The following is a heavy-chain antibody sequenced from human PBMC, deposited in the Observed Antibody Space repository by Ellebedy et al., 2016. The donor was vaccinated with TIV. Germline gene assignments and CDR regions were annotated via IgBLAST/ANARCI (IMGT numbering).Heavy chain of an antibody. D-gene: IGHD3-22*01. CDR1: GFTFGDYA. Sequence: GESLKISXTASGFTFGDYAMSWFRQAPGKGLEWVGFIRSKAYGGTTEYAASVKGRFTISRDDSKSIAYLQVNSLKTEDTAVYYCTRGYDSSGYYHRDWFDPWGQGTLVTVSS. J-gene: IGHJ5*02. CDR3: TRGYDSSGYYHRDWFDP. V-gene: IGHV3-49*03. CDR2: IRSKAYGGTT.